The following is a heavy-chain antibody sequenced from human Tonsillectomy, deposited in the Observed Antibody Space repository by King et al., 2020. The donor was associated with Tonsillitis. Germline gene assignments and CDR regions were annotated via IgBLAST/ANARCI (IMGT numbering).Heavy chain of an antibody. Sequence: VQLVESGGGLVQPGGSLRLSCAASGFTFSSNYMSWVRQAPGKGLEWVSVIYSGGSTYYADSVKGRFTISRDNSKNTLYLQMNSLRAEDTAVYYCARDRMRIVGATGYYYYYGMDVWGQGTTVTVSS. D-gene: IGHD1-26*01. CDR1: GFTFSSNY. CDR3: ARDRMRIVGATGYYYYYGMDV. J-gene: IGHJ6*02. V-gene: IGHV3-66*01. CDR2: IYSGGST.